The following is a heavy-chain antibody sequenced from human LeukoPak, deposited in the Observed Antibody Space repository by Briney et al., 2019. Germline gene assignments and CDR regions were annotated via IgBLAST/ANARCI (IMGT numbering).Heavy chain of an antibody. CDR2: FDPEDGET. D-gene: IGHD6-19*01. CDR3: ATLGIAVAGYYYYGMDV. V-gene: IGHV1-24*01. Sequence: ASVKVSCKVSGYTLTELSMHWVRQAPGKGLEWMGGFDPEDGETIYAQKFQGRVTMTEDTSTDTAYLELSSLRSEDTAVYYCATLGIAVAGYYYYGMDVWGQGTTVTASS. CDR1: GYTLTELS. J-gene: IGHJ6*02.